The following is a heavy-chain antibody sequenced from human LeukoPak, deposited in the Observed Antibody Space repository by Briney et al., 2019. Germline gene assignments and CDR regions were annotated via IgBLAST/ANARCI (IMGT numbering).Heavy chain of an antibody. CDR3: ARVEGLPSGTSWSWFDP. Sequence: SETLSLTCTVSGGSISSTSYYWGWIRQPPGKGLEWIGSIYYSGGTYYNPSLKSRVTISVDRSKNQFSLKLSSVTAADTAVYYCARVEGLPSGTSWSWFDPWGQGTLVTVSS. J-gene: IGHJ5*02. CDR1: GGSISSTSYY. CDR2: IYYSGGT. D-gene: IGHD2-2*01. V-gene: IGHV4-39*07.